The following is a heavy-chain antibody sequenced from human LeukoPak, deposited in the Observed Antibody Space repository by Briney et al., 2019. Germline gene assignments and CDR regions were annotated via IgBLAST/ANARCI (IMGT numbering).Heavy chain of an antibody. CDR1: GGAINSYY. CDR3: ARLAYYYDSSGYLDAFDI. V-gene: IGHV4-4*07. J-gene: IGHJ3*02. CDR2: IYSSGST. D-gene: IGHD3-22*01. Sequence: SETLSLTCSVSGGAINSYYWSWVRQPAGKVLEWIGRIYSSGSTNYNPSLKSRVTISVDTSKNQFSLKLSSVTAADTAVYYCARLAYYYDSSGYLDAFDIWGQGTMVTVSS.